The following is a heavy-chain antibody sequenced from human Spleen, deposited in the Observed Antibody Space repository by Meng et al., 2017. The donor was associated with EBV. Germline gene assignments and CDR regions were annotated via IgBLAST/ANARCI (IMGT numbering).Heavy chain of an antibody. V-gene: IGHV3-23*04. CDR1: GFTFSSYA. CDR2: ISGSGGST. D-gene: IGHD6-19*01. Sequence: EVQLVESGGGLVQPGGSLRLSCAASGFTFSSYATSWVRQAPGKGLEWVSAISGSGGSTYCADSVKGRFTISRDNSKNTLYLQMNSLRAEDTAVYYCAKAFAHSSGWYGWFDTWGQGTLVTVAS. J-gene: IGHJ5*02. CDR3: AKAFAHSSGWYGWFDT.